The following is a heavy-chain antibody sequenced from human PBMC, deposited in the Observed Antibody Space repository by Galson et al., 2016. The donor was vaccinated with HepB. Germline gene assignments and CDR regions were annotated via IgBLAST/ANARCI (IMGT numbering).Heavy chain of an antibody. CDR1: GFTFSSYG. CDR2: IWYVGSNK. Sequence: SLRLSCAASGFTFSSYGMHWVRQAPGKGLEWVAVIWYVGSNKYYADSVKGRFTISRDNSKNTLYLQMNSLSAEDTAVYYCARGRYDILTLANWGQGTLVTVSS. D-gene: IGHD3-9*01. CDR3: ARGRYDILTLAN. J-gene: IGHJ4*02. V-gene: IGHV3-33*01.